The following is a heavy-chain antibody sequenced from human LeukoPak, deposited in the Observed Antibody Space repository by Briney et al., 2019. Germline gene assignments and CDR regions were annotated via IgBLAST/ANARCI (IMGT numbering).Heavy chain of an antibody. CDR3: ARDKTPHGAGFDY. D-gene: IGHD6-19*01. V-gene: IGHV4-59*12. J-gene: IGHJ4*01. CDR1: GGSISSYY. CDR2: IYYSGST. Sequence: SETLSLTCTVSGGSISSYYWSWIRQPPGKGLEWIGYIYYSGSTNYNPSLKSRVTISVDTSKNQFSLRLTSLTAADTAVYYCARDKTPHGAGFDYWGHGRLVTVSS.